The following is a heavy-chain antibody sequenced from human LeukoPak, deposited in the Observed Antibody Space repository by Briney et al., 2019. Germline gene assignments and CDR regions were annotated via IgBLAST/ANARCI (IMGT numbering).Heavy chain of an antibody. Sequence: PSETLSLTCTVSGGSISTYYWSWIRQPPGKGLEWIGHIYYSGSANYNASLKSRVTISVDTSKNHFSLKLTSMTAADTAVYYCARHGGTSGYLYYFDYWGQGTLVTVSS. CDR1: GGSISTYY. J-gene: IGHJ4*02. CDR2: IYYSGSA. V-gene: IGHV4-59*08. D-gene: IGHD3-22*01. CDR3: ARHGGTSGYLYYFDY.